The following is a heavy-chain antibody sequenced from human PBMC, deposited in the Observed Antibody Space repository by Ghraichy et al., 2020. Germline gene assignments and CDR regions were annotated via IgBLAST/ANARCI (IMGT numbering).Heavy chain of an antibody. D-gene: IGHD1-14*01. V-gene: IGHV4-59*01. CDR3: AKLGLRGTSVDV. CDR2: ISYSGGT. J-gene: IGHJ6*02. Sequence: SETLSLTCSVSGDSISTYYWSWIRQTPGKGLEWIGYISYSGGTKYDPTYDPSLKSRVTISVDTSNNQFSLRLTSITTADTAIYYCAKLGLRGTSVDVWGQGTTVTVSS. CDR1: GDSISTYY.